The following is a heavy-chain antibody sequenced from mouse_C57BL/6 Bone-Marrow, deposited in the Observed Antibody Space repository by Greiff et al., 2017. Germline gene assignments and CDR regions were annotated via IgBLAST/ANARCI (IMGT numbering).Heavy chain of an antibody. CDR2: IHPNSGST. CDR1: GYTFTSYW. Sequence: QVQLQQPGAELVKPGASVKLSCKASGYTFTSYWMHWVKQRPEQGLEWIGMIHPNSGSTNYNEKFKSKATLTVDKSSSTAYMQLSSLTSEDSAVYYCASSTVVAPYWYFDVWGTGTTVTVSS. J-gene: IGHJ1*03. D-gene: IGHD1-1*01. CDR3: ASSTVVAPYWYFDV. V-gene: IGHV1-64*01.